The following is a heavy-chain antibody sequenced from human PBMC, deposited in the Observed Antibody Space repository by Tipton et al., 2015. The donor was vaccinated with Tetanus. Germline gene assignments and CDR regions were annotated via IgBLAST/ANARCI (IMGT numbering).Heavy chain of an antibody. Sequence: TLSLTCVVSNGSMKSSKWWSWIRQPPGQGLEWIGEVSYSGSTNYNPSLKSRVTMSVDTSKNQFSLKLSSVTAADTAVYYCASHYGSGSDDAFDIWGQGTMVTVSS. V-gene: IGHV4-4*02. CDR1: NGSMKSSKW. CDR3: ASHYGSGSDDAFDI. CDR2: VSYSGST. J-gene: IGHJ3*02. D-gene: IGHD3-10*01.